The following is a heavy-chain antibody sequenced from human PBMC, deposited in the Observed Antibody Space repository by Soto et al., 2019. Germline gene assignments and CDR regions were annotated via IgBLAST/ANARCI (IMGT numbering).Heavy chain of an antibody. J-gene: IGHJ6*02. CDR1: GYTFTSYA. CDR3: ATATDIVVVPAACLHYYYYGMDV. Sequence: QVQLVQSGAEVKKPGASVKVSCKASGYTFTSYAMHWVRQAPGQRLEWMGWINAGNGNTKYSQKFQGRVTITRDTSASTAYMELSSLRSEDTAVYYCATATDIVVVPAACLHYYYYGMDVWGQGTTVTVSS. D-gene: IGHD2-2*01. V-gene: IGHV1-3*01. CDR2: INAGNGNT.